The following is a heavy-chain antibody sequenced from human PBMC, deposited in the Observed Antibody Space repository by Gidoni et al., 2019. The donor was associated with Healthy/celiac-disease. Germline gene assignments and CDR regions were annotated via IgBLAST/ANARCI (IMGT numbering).Heavy chain of an antibody. CDR2: IYYSGST. CDR1: GGSISSYY. CDR3: ARETYYYDSSGYTVFDY. J-gene: IGHJ4*02. D-gene: IGHD3-22*01. Sequence: QVQLQESGPGLVKPSETLSLTCTLSGGSISSYYWRWLRQPPGKGLEWSGYIYYSGSTNYNPSLKSRVTISVDTSKNQFSLKLSSVTAADTAVYYCARETYYYDSSGYTVFDYWGQGTLVTVSS. V-gene: IGHV4-59*01.